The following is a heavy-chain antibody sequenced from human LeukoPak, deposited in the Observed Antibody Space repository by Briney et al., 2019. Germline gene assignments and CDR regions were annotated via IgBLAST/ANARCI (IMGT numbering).Heavy chain of an antibody. Sequence: GASVKVSCKASGCTFTGYYMHWVRQAPGQGLEWMGWINPNSGGTNYAQKFQGRVTMTRDTSISTAYMELSRLRSDDTAVYYCARARAQQWLVHGWAFDIWGQGTMVTVSS. CDR2: INPNSGGT. CDR3: ARARAQQWLVHGWAFDI. CDR1: GCTFTGYY. V-gene: IGHV1-2*02. D-gene: IGHD6-19*01. J-gene: IGHJ3*02.